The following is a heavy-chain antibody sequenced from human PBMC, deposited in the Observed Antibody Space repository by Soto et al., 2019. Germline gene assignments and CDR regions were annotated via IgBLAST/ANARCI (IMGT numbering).Heavy chain of an antibody. D-gene: IGHD2-2*01. Sequence: SVKVSCKASGGTFSSYAISWVRQAPGQGLEWMGGIIPIFGTANYAQKFQGRVTITADESTSTAYMELSSLRSEDTAVYYCARRPWGYCSSTSCYGWFDPWGQGTLVTVSS. CDR2: IIPIFGTA. J-gene: IGHJ5*02. CDR3: ARRPWGYCSSTSCYGWFDP. V-gene: IGHV1-69*13. CDR1: GGTFSSYA.